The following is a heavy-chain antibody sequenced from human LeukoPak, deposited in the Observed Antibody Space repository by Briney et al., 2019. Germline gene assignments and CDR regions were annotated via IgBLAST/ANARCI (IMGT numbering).Heavy chain of an antibody. D-gene: IGHD3-10*01. CDR3: ATMVRGVYFDY. CDR1: GYTFTSYY. J-gene: IGHJ4*02. V-gene: IGHV1-46*01. Sequence: ASVKVSCKASGYTFTSYYMHWVRPAPGQGLEWMGIINPSGGSTSYAQKFQGRVTMTRDTSTSTVYMELSSLRSEDTAVYYCATMVRGVYFDYWGQGTLVTVSS. CDR2: INPSGGST.